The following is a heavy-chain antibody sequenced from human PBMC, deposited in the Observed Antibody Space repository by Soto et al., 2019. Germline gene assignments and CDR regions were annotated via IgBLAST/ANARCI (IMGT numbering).Heavy chain of an antibody. V-gene: IGHV1-18*01. Sequence: GASVKVSCKASGYTFTSYGISWVRQAPGQGLEWMGWISAYNGNTNYAQKLQGRVTMTTDTSTSTAYMELRSLRSDDTAVYYCARDLVYYYDSSGYNFDYWAQGTLVTVSS. CDR3: ARDLVYYYDSSGYNFDY. CDR1: GYTFTSYG. J-gene: IGHJ4*02. D-gene: IGHD3-22*01. CDR2: ISAYNGNT.